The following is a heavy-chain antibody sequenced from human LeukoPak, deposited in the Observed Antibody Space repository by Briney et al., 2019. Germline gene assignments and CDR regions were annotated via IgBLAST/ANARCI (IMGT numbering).Heavy chain of an antibody. CDR1: GFTFSSYG. V-gene: IGHV3-30*18. D-gene: IGHD3-10*01. J-gene: IGHJ4*02. CDR2: ISYDGSNK. CDR3: AKDRTGSGSYFY. Sequence: GGSLRLSCAASGFTFSSYGMHWVRQAPGKGLEWVAVISYDGSNKYYADSVKGRFTISRDNSKNTLYPQMNSLRAEDTAVYYCAKDRTGSGSYFYWGQGTLVTVSS.